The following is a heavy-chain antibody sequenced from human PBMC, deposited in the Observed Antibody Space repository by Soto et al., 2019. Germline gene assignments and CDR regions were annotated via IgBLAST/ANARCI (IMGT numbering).Heavy chain of an antibody. D-gene: IGHD3-10*01. CDR3: ATNYGSGGFFL. Sequence: SETLSLTCAVYGGSFNDYYWSWIRQSPVKGLEWIAEINHNGITNYNPSLKSRVTISRDASKSQFSLEVNSVTAADTAVYYCATNYGSGGFFLWGQGALVTV. CDR2: INHNGIT. CDR1: GGSFNDYY. J-gene: IGHJ4*02. V-gene: IGHV4-34*01.